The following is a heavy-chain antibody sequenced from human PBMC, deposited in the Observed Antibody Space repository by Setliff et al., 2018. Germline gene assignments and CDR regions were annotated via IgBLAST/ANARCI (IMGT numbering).Heavy chain of an antibody. D-gene: IGHD3-3*01. V-gene: IGHV4-39*01. CDR2: IYYSGST. J-gene: IGHJ4*02. CDR3: ARPKYYNFWSAYYFDY. Sequence: SETLSLTCTVSGGSISSSSYYWGWIRQPPGKGLEWIGIIYYSGSTYYNPALMSRVTISVDTSKNQFSLRLSSATAAETAVYYWARPKYYNFWSAYYFDYWGQGALVTVSS. CDR1: GGSISSSSYY.